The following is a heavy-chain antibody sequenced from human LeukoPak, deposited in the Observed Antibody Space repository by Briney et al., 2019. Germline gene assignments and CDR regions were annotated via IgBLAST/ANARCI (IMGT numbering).Heavy chain of an antibody. CDR1: GFTFSSYA. Sequence: GGSLRLSCAASGFTFSSYAMSWVRQAQGKGLEWVSALSGSGSSTYYADSVNGRFTISRDNSKNTLYLQMNSLRAEDTAVYFCAKRGETTVKEGFDYWGQGTLVTVSS. CDR2: LSGSGSST. D-gene: IGHD4-17*01. J-gene: IGHJ4*02. V-gene: IGHV3-23*01. CDR3: AKRGETTVKEGFDY.